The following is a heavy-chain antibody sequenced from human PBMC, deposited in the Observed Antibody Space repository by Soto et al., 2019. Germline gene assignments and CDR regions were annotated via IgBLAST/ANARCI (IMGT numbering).Heavy chain of an antibody. Sequence: EVQLLESGGGLVQPGGSLRLSCAASGFTFNTFEMSWVRQAPGRGLEWVSFISDDSSRTYYADAVKGRFTISRDNSKYTLYLQMSSLTAEDTAVYACVKGGWLDFWGQGTLVTVSS. V-gene: IGHV3-23*01. D-gene: IGHD3-16*01. CDR1: GFTFNTFE. J-gene: IGHJ5*01. CDR2: ISDDSSRT. CDR3: VKGGWLDF.